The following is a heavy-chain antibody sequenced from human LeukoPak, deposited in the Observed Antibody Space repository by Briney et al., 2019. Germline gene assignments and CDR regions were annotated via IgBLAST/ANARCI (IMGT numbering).Heavy chain of an antibody. CDR3: AKAEGMTTVKIFGY. D-gene: IGHD4-17*01. J-gene: IGHJ4*02. Sequence: GGSLRLSCAASGFTFSSYEMNWVRQAPGKGLEWVSAISGSGGSTYYADSVKGRFTISRDNSKDTLYLQMNSLRAEDTAVYYCAKAEGMTTVKIFGYWGQGTLVTVSS. V-gene: IGHV3-23*01. CDR2: ISGSGGST. CDR1: GFTFSSYE.